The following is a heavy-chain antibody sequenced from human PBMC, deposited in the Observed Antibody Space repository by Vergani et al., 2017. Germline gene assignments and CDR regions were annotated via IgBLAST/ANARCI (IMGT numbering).Heavy chain of an antibody. CDR2: ISYDGSNK. V-gene: IGHV3-30*01. CDR3: ARDRTVLYFDL. J-gene: IGHJ2*01. CDR1: GFTFSSYA. Sequence: QVQLVESGGGVVQPGRSLRLSCAASGFTFSSYAMHWVRQAPGKGLEWVAVISYDGSNKYYADSVKVRFTISRDNSKNTLYLQMNSLRAEDTAVYYCARDRTVLYFDLWGRGTLVTVSS. D-gene: IGHD3/OR15-3a*01.